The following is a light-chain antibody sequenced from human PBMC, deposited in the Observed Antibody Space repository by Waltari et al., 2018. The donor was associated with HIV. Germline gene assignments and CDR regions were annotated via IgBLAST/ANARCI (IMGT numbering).Light chain of an antibody. CDR1: SSDVGSYSL. V-gene: IGLV2-23*01. CDR2: EGR. Sequence: QSALTQPASVSGSPGQSITISCTGTSSDVGSYSLVSWYQQHPGKAPKLMIYEGRKRPSGVSNRFPGSKSGNTASLTISGLQAEDEADYNCCSYAGSSIMVFGGGTKLTVL. J-gene: IGLJ2*01. CDR3: CSYAGSSIMV.